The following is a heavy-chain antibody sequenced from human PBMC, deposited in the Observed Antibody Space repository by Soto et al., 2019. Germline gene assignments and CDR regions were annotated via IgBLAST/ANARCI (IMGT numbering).Heavy chain of an antibody. CDR1: GFTFSSYS. V-gene: IGHV3-48*01. CDR2: ISSSSSTI. Sequence: GGSLRLSCAASGFTFSSYSMNWVRQAPGKGLEWVSYISSSSSTIYYADSVKGRFTISRDNAKNSLYLQMNSLRAEDTAVYYCARPPQQLVPTHYYYYYMDVWGKGTTVTVSS. D-gene: IGHD6-13*01. CDR3: ARPPQQLVPTHYYYYYMDV. J-gene: IGHJ6*03.